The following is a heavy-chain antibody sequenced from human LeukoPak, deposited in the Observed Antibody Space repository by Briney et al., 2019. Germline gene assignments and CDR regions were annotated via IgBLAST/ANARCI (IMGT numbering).Heavy chain of an antibody. J-gene: IGHJ4*02. CDR1: GFTFSSYA. CDR3: AKGIYYYDSSGYYDY. CDR2: ISGSGGST. V-gene: IGHV3-23*01. D-gene: IGHD3-22*01. Sequence: GGSLRLSCAASGFTFSSYAMSWVRQAPGKGLEWVSAISGSGGSTYYADSVKGRFTISRDNSKNTLYLQMNSLRAEDTAVYYCAKGIYYYDSSGYYDYWGQGTLVTVSS.